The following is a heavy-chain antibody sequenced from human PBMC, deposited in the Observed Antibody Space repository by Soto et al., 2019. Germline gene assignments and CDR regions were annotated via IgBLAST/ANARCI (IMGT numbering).Heavy chain of an antibody. Sequence: SVKVSCKASGGTFSSYTISWVRQAPGQGLEWMGRIIPILGIANYAQKFQGRVTITADKSTSTAYMELSSLRSEDTAVYYCASGPGAPYYYYYMDVWGKGTTVTVSS. CDR1: GGTFSSYT. J-gene: IGHJ6*03. V-gene: IGHV1-69*02. CDR3: ASGPGAPYYYYYMDV. CDR2: IIPILGIA. D-gene: IGHD4-17*01.